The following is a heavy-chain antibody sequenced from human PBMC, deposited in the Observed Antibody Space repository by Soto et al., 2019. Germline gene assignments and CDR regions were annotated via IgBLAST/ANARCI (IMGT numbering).Heavy chain of an antibody. J-gene: IGHJ4*02. V-gene: IGHV1-69*13. Sequence: SVKVSCKASGYTFTDNYLHWVRQAPGQGLEWMGGIMPVFGRPNYAQKFQGRVTITADEYTRTAYMELSRLKSDDTAVYYCARQFDYDTSGYYYAYWGQGTQVTVSS. CDR2: IMPVFGRP. D-gene: IGHD3-22*01. CDR1: GYTFTDNY. CDR3: ARQFDYDTSGYYYAY.